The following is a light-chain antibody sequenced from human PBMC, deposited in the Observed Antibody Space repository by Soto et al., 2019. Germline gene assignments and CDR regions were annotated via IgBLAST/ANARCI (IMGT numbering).Light chain of an antibody. CDR3: QQYNSYS. V-gene: IGKV1-9*01. J-gene: IGKJ1*01. Sequence: IQLTQSPSSLSASVGDRVTTTCRSSQGISSYLGWCQQKPGKAPNLLIYAASTLQSGVPSRFSGSGSEIEFTLTISSLQPYDFATYYCQQYNSYSFGQGTKVDIK. CDR2: AAS. CDR1: QGISSY.